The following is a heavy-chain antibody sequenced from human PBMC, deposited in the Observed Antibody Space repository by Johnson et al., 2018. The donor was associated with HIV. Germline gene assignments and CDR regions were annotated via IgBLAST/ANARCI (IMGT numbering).Heavy chain of an antibody. D-gene: IGHD4-23*01. CDR1: GFTFDDYA. Sequence: VQLVESGGGVVRPGGSLRLSCAASGFTFDDYAMAWVRQVPGKGLEWVANIKQDGSEKYYVDSVKGRFTISRDNAKNSLYLQMNSLRAEDTAGYYCARRVYGGNSFRAFDIWGQGTMVTVSS. V-gene: IGHV3-7*01. CDR3: ARRVYGGNSFRAFDI. J-gene: IGHJ3*02. CDR2: IKQDGSEK.